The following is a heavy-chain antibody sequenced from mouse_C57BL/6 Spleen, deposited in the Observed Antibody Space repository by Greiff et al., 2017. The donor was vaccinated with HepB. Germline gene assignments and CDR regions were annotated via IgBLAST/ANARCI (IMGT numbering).Heavy chain of an antibody. Sequence: VQLQQSGPELVKPGASVKISCKASGYTFTDYYMNWVKQSHGKSLEWIGDINPNNGGTSYNQKFKGKATLTVDKSSSTAYMELRSLTSEDSAVYYCARWIFYDYERYFDVWGTGTTVTVSS. CDR2: INPNNGGT. J-gene: IGHJ1*03. CDR1: GYTFTDYY. D-gene: IGHD2-4*01. V-gene: IGHV1-26*01. CDR3: ARWIFYDYERYFDV.